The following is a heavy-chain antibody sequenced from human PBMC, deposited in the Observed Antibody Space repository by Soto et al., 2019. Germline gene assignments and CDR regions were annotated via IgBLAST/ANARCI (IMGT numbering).Heavy chain of an antibody. Sequence: HPGGSLRLSCTASGFTFGDYAMSWFRQAPGKGLEWVGFIRSKAYGGTTEYAASVKGRFTISRDDSKSIAYLQMNSLKTEDTAVYYCTRDKLDFGGATVVYYYGMDVWGQGTTVTVSS. CDR2: IRSKAYGGTT. J-gene: IGHJ6*02. CDR1: GFTFGDYA. CDR3: TRDKLDFGGATVVYYYGMDV. V-gene: IGHV3-49*03. D-gene: IGHD1-26*01.